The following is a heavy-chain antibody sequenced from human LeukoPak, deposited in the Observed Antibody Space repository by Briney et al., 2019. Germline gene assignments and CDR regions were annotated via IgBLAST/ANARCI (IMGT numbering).Heavy chain of an antibody. CDR3: AGRIAAAGTTIDY. D-gene: IGHD6-13*01. CDR1: DYSISSGYY. J-gene: IGHJ4*02. CDR2: IYHNGVT. Sequence: SETLSLTCTVSDYSISSGYYWGWIRQPPGKGLEWIGSIYHNGVTYSNASLRSRLSISVDTSKNQFSLRLSSVTAADTAVYYCAGRIAAAGTTIDYWGQGTLVTVSS. V-gene: IGHV4-38-2*02.